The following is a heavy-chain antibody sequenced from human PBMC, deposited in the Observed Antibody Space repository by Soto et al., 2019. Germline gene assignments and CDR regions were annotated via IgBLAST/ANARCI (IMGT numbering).Heavy chain of an antibody. D-gene: IGHD1-1*01. J-gene: IGHJ4*02. CDR3: ARRYKAAFDY. CDR2: INYSGST. Sequence: PSETLSLTCTVSGGSISSSSYYWGWIRQPPGKGLEWIGSINYSGSTYYNPSLKSRVTISVDTSKDQFSLKLSSVTAADTAVYYCARRYKAAFDYWGQGTLVTVSS. V-gene: IGHV4-39*01. CDR1: GGSISSSSYY.